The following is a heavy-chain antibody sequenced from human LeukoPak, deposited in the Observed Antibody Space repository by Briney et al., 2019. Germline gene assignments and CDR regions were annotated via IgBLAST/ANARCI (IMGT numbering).Heavy chain of an antibody. CDR3: ARYSSGWYWFDY. D-gene: IGHD6-19*01. J-gene: IGHJ4*02. CDR2: ISGPGDST. Sequence: PGGSLRLSCAASGFTFSNFAMNWVRQAPGKGLEWVSGISGPGDSTYYADSVKGRFTISRDNSKNTLYLQMNSLRAEDTAVYYCARYSSGWYWFDYWGQGTLVTVSS. V-gene: IGHV3-23*01. CDR1: GFTFSNFA.